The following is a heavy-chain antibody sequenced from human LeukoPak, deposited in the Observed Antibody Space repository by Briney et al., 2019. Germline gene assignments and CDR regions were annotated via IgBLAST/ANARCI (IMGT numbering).Heavy chain of an antibody. Sequence: ASVKVSCKASGYTFTGYYMHWVRHAPGQGLEWMGWINPNSGGTNYAQKFQGRVTMTRDTSISTAYMELSRLRSDDTAVYYCARSMIREDWFDPWGQGTLVTVSS. CDR3: ARSMIREDWFDP. CDR2: INPNSGGT. D-gene: IGHD3-22*01. V-gene: IGHV1-2*02. J-gene: IGHJ5*02. CDR1: GYTFTGYY.